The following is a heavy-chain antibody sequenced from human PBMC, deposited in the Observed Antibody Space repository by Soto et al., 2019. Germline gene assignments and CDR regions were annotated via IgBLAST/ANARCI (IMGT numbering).Heavy chain of an antibody. CDR1: GFTFGDYA. V-gene: IGHV3-49*03. Sequence: GGSLRLSCTASGFTFGDYAMSWFRQAPGKGLEWVGFIRSKAYGGTTEYAASVKGRFTISRDDSKSIAYLQMNSLKTEDTAVYYCTRDRVAGTWYYFDYWGQGTLVTVSS. CDR3: TRDRVAGTWYYFDY. D-gene: IGHD6-19*01. J-gene: IGHJ4*02. CDR2: IRSKAYGGTT.